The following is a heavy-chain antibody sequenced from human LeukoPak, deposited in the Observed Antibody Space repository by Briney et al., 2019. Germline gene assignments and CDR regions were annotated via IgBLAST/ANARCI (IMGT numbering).Heavy chain of an antibody. CDR1: GFTFSSYG. J-gene: IGHJ4*02. CDR2: ISYDGSNK. D-gene: IGHD6-13*01. Sequence: GGSLRLPCAASGFTFSSYGMHWVRQAPGKGLEWVAVISYDGSNKYYADSVKGRFTISRDNSKNTLYLQMNSLRAEDTAVYYCAKGTAAGLDYWGQGTLVTVSS. V-gene: IGHV3-30*18. CDR3: AKGTAAGLDY.